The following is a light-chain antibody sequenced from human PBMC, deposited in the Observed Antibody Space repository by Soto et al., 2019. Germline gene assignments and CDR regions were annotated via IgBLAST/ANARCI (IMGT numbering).Light chain of an antibody. J-gene: IGKJ1*01. CDR2: AAS. V-gene: IGKV1-8*01. CDR1: QGISSY. Sequence: AIRMTQSPSSLSASTGDRVTITCRASQGISSYLAWYQQKPGKAPKLLIYAASTLQSGVPSRFSGGGSGTDFTLTISSLQPEDFATYYCQQSYSTPPTFGQGTRWIS. CDR3: QQSYSTPPT.